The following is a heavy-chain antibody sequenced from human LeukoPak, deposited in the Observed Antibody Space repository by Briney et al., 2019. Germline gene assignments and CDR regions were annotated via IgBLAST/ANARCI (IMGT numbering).Heavy chain of an antibody. CDR2: ISSSGSTI. J-gene: IGHJ4*02. Sequence: PGGSLRLSCAASGFTFSSYEMNWVRQAPGKGLEWVSYISSSGSTIYYADSVKGRFTISRDNAKNSLYLQMNSLRAEDTAVYYCARELPSQTYYYDSSAQRRRRESDATDYWGQGTLVTVSS. CDR1: GFTFSSYE. CDR3: ARELPSQTYYYDSSAQRRRRESDATDY. D-gene: IGHD3-22*01. V-gene: IGHV3-48*03.